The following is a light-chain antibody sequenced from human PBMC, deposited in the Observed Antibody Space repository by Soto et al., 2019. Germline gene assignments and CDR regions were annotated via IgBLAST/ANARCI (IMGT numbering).Light chain of an antibody. V-gene: IGKV3-20*01. CDR3: QQYGSWT. CDR2: GAS. J-gene: IGKJ1*01. Sequence: EIVLTQSPGTLSVSPGERATLSCRASQSISSNYLAWYQQKPGQAPSLLTYGASSRATGIPDRFSGSGSGTDFTLTISRLEPEDSAIYYCQQYGSWTFGQGTKVEIK. CDR1: QSISSNY.